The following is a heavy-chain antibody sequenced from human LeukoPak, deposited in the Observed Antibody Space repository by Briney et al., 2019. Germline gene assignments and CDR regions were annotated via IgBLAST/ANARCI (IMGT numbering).Heavy chain of an antibody. Sequence: ASVKVSCKASGYTFTAPNIHWVRQAPGQGLEWMGWISPNNGATTYAQNFQGRVIMTRDTSISTAYIELSRLTSDDTAVYFCAREGSSGYWGQGTLVTVSS. V-gene: IGHV1-2*02. CDR2: ISPNNGAT. CDR1: GYTFTAPN. J-gene: IGHJ4*02. CDR3: AREGSSGY. D-gene: IGHD1-26*01.